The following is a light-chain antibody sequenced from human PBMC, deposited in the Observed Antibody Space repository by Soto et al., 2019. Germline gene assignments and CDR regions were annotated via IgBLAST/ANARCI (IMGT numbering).Light chain of an antibody. CDR3: QQYNSYWT. J-gene: IGKJ1*01. CDR2: DAS. CDR1: QSISSW. V-gene: IGKV1-5*01. Sequence: IHMTQSPSTLSASVGDRVTITCRASQSISSWLAWYQQKPGKAPKLLIYDASSLESGVPSRFSGSGSGTEFTLTISSLQPDDFATYYCQQYNSYWTCGQGTK.